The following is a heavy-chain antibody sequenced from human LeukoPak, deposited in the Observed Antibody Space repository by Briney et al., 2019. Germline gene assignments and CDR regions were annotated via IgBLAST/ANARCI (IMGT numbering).Heavy chain of an antibody. CDR3: GRRARGIDP. CDR2: IYYNGST. J-gene: IGHJ5*02. D-gene: IGHD6-13*01. V-gene: IGHV4-59*08. Sequence: SETLSLTCTVSVGSISSYYWSWIRQPPAKGLVWIGYIYYNGSTNYNPSLKSRVTISVDTSKNQSSLKLRSVTAADPGVYYCGRRARGIDPWGQGTLVTVSS. CDR1: VGSISSYY.